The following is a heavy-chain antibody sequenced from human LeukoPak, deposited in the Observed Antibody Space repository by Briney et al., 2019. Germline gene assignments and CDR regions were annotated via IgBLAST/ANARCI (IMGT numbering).Heavy chain of an antibody. Sequence: SETLSLTCAVYGGSFSGYYWSWIRQPPGKGLEWVGYIYYSGSTKYNPSLKSRVTISVDTSKNQFSLKLSSVTAADTAVYYCARGGTTVTPGLLWFDPWGQGTLVTVSS. CDR3: ARGGTTVTPGLLWFDP. CDR2: IYYSGST. J-gene: IGHJ5*02. D-gene: IGHD4-17*01. V-gene: IGHV4-59*01. CDR1: GGSFSGYY.